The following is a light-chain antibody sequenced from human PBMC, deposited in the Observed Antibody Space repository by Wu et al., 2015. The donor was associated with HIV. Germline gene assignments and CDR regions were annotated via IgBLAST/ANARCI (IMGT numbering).Light chain of an antibody. Sequence: EIEMTRSPDTLSVSPGERATLFCRATQSVGNNLAWHQQKPGQAPRLLIYGASIRAAGIPARFSGSGSGTEFTLTISSMQSEDFAVYYCQQYNNWPRTFGQGTKVEIK. CDR3: QQYNNWPRT. J-gene: IGKJ1*01. V-gene: IGKV3-15*01. CDR2: GAS. CDR1: QSVGNN.